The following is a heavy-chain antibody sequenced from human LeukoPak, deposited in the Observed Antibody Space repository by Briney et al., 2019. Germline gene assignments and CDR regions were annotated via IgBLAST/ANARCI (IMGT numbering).Heavy chain of an antibody. CDR3: ARDSPGYLAYDS. Sequence: PGGSLRLSCAASGFTFSTYWMHWVRQAPGKGLVWVSRINSDGSSTSYADSVKGRFTISRDNAKNTLYLQMNSLRAEDTAVYYCARDSPGYLAYDSWGQGTLVTVSS. J-gene: IGHJ4*02. CDR2: INSDGSST. CDR1: GFTFSTYW. D-gene: IGHD1-1*01. V-gene: IGHV3-74*01.